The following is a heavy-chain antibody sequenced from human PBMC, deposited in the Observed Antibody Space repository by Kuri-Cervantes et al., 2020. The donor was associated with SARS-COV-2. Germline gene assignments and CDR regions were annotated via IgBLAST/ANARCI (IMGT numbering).Heavy chain of an antibody. CDR1: GFTFSNYN. V-gene: IGHV3-21*01. D-gene: IGHD5-18*01. J-gene: IGHJ4*02. CDR2: GGIINSDI. CDR3: AGLGGVGYSYGLSD. Sequence: GGSLRLSCVASGFTFSNYNMYWVRQAPGKGLEWVPSGGIINSDIYYADSVKGRFTISRDNAKNSLYLQMNRLRAEDTAVYYCAGLGGVGYSYGLSDWGQGTVVTVSS.